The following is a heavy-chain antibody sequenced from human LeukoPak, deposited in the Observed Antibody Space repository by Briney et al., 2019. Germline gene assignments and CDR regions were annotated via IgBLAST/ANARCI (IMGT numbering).Heavy chain of an antibody. D-gene: IGHD3-16*01. Sequence: GASVKVCCSAAGYTFTGYYMHWVRQAPGQGLEWMGWINPNSGGTNYAQKFQGRVTMTRDTSISTAYMELSKLRSDETAVYYCARDNKPTYVWGSSRPTRTNWFDPWGQGTLVTASS. CDR1: GYTFTGYY. J-gene: IGHJ5*02. CDR3: ARDNKPTYVWGSSRPTRTNWFDP. V-gene: IGHV1-2*02. CDR2: INPNSGGT.